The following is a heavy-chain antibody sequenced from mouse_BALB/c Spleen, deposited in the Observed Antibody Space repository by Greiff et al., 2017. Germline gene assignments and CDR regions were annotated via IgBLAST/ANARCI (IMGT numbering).Heavy chain of an antibody. D-gene: IGHD2-4*01. CDR3: TRGDRSTMMSWFAY. CDR2: ISSGGSYT. J-gene: IGHJ3*01. V-gene: IGHV5-6-4*01. CDR1: GFTFSSYT. Sequence: EVMLVESGGGLVKPGGSLKLSCAASGFTFSSYTMSWVRQTPEKRLEWVATISSGGSYTYYPDSVKGRFTISRDNAKNTLYLQMSSLKSEDTAMYYCTRGDRSTMMSWFAYWGQGTLVTVSA.